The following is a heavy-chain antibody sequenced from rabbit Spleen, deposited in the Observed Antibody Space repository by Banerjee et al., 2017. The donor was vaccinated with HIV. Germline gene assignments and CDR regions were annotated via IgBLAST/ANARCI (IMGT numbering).Heavy chain of an antibody. J-gene: IGHJ4*01. D-gene: IGHD1-1*01. V-gene: IGHV1S40*01. Sequence: QSLEESGGGLVKPGASLTLTCTASGFSFSSGYDMCWVRQAPGKGLEWIGTIWTGSTGITWYASWAKGRFTISKTSSTTVTLQMTSLTAADTATYFCARATISGGTMEYFNLWGQGTLVTVS. CDR1: GFSFSSGYD. CDR3: ARATISGGTMEYFNL. CDR2: IWTGSTGIT.